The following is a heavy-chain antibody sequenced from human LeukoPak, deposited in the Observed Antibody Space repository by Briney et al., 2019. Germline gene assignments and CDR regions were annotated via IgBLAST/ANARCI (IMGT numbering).Heavy chain of an antibody. CDR2: IIPIFGTA. V-gene: IGHV1-69*01. CDR1: GGTFISYA. Sequence: SVKVSCKASGGTFISYAISWVRQAPGQGIEGMGGIIPIFGTAYYSQQFQARVPITADESTSTAYIELSSLRSEDTAVYYCASMGLQLVPGYWGQGTLVTVSS. D-gene: IGHD6-13*01. J-gene: IGHJ4*02. CDR3: ASMGLQLVPGY.